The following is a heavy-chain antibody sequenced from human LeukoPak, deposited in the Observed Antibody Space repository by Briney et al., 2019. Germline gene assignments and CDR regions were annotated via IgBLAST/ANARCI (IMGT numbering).Heavy chain of an antibody. J-gene: IGHJ6*02. Sequence: ASVKVSCKASGYTFTSYYMHWVRQAPGQGLEWMGIINPSGGSTSYAQKFQGRVTMTRDTSTSTVYMELSSLRSEDTAVYYCARDSPVVPAAIFYYYYGMDVWGQGTTATVSS. D-gene: IGHD2-2*01. CDR3: ARDSPVVPAAIFYYYYGMDV. V-gene: IGHV1-46*01. CDR1: GYTFTSYY. CDR2: INPSGGST.